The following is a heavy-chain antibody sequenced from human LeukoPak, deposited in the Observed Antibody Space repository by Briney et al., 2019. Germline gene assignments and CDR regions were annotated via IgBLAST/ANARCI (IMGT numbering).Heavy chain of an antibody. V-gene: IGHV3-48*01. CDR2: INADSSTI. Sequence: GGSLRLSCAASGFSFSTHNMNWVRQAPGKGLQWISYINADSSTIQYADSVRGRFTTSRDNAKNSLYLQMNSLRAEDTAVYYCVRDNSRWQSLGVTYWGQGSLVTVSS. J-gene: IGHJ4*02. CDR1: GFSFSTHN. D-gene: IGHD1-26*01. CDR3: VRDNSRWQSLGVTY.